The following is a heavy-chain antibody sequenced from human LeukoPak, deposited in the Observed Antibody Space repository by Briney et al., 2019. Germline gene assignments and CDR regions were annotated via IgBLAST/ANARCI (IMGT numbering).Heavy chain of an antibody. CDR3: AREPYSSSWPDV. Sequence: GGSLRPSCAASGFTFSSYSMNWVRQAPGKGLEWVSSISSSSSYIYYADSVKGRFTISRDNAKNSLYLQMNSLRAEDTAVYYCAREPYSSSWPDVWGQGTTVTVSS. D-gene: IGHD6-13*01. CDR2: ISSSSSYI. V-gene: IGHV3-21*01. J-gene: IGHJ6*02. CDR1: GFTFSSYS.